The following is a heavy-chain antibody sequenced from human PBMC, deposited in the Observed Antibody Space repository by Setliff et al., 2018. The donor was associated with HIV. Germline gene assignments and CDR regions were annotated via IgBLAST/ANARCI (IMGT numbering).Heavy chain of an antibody. V-gene: IGHV4-4*07. Sequence: SETLSLTCTISGGSFGVYRWSWIRQSAGRGLEWSGRIGSSGTTDYKPSLKGRVAISVDTSRNQFSLRVTSVTAADTAVYFCARDRHSSGLGSYGPWGPGILVTVSS. CDR2: IGSSGTT. CDR3: ARDRHSSGLGSYGP. D-gene: IGHD3-10*01. J-gene: IGHJ5*02. CDR1: GGSFGVYR.